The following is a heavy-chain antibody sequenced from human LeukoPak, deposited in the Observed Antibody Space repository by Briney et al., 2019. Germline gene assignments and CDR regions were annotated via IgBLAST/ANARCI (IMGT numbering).Heavy chain of an antibody. Sequence: GGSLRLFYAASGLTYSRHWMTCVRHASAKAREGGANIKQDGSQKYYVEAVKGRYTISRDNAKNSLYVQMNSRRVEDTAVYYCVRDLGPAWYWGQGALVTVSS. CDR1: GLTYSRHW. V-gene: IGHV3-7*01. CDR3: VRDLGPAWY. CDR2: IKQDGSQK. J-gene: IGHJ4*02.